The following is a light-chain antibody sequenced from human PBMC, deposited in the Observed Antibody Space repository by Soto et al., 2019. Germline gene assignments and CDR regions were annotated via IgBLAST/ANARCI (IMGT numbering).Light chain of an antibody. CDR2: AAS. CDR1: QGISSY. J-gene: IGKJ4*01. Sequence: IPLTQSPSSLSASVGDRVTITCRASQGISSYLAWYQQKPGKAPKLLIYAASTLQSVVPSRFSGSGSGTDFTLTISSLQPEDFATYYCQQLNSYPPLTFGGGTKVEIK. V-gene: IGKV1-9*01. CDR3: QQLNSYPPLT.